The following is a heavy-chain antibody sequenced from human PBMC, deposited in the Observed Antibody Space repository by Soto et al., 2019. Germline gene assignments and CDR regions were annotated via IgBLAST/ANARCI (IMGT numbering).Heavy chain of an antibody. J-gene: IGHJ4*02. V-gene: IGHV4-30-4*01. CDR1: GDSIKSGDSY. Sequence: PSETLSLTCTASGDSIKSGDSYWTWIRQFPGKGLEWIGQLYYTGTPFYNPSLESRITISADNSKNQFSLSLRSVTAADSAVYYCVGGRDDNKKGFWGQGILVTVSS. D-gene: IGHD3-16*01. CDR2: LYYTGTP. CDR3: VGGRDDNKKGF.